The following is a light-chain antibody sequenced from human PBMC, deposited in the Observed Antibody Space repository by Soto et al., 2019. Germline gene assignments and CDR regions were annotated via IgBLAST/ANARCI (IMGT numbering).Light chain of an antibody. CDR1: SSDVGGYNY. J-gene: IGLJ3*02. CDR2: DVS. Sequence: QSALTQPPSASGSPGQSVTISCTGTSSDVGGYNYVSWYQQHPGKAPKLMIYDVSKRPSGVPDRFSGSKSGNTASLTVSGLQAEDEGDYYCTSYAGSNNLGVFGGGTKLTVL. CDR3: TSYAGSNNLGV. V-gene: IGLV2-8*01.